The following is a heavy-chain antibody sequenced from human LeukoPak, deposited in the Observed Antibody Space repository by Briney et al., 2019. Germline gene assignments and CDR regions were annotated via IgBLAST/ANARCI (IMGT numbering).Heavy chain of an antibody. J-gene: IGHJ4*02. CDR2: IYPGESIYASENT. CDR3: ARMSSSCFDY. CDR1: GVSISAYY. D-gene: IGHD6-13*01. Sequence: PSETLSLTCSVSGVSISAYYWSWIRQPAGKGLEWIGRIYPGESIYASENTNYNPSLKSRVTMSVDTSKNQFSLKLSSVTAADTAVYYCARMSSSCFDYWGQGTLVTASS. V-gene: IGHV4-4*07.